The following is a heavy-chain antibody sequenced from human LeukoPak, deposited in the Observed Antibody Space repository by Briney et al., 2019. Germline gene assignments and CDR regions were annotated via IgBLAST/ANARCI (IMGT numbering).Heavy chain of an antibody. D-gene: IGHD3-10*01. CDR1: GFTFRNYL. J-gene: IGHJ3*02. Sequence: GGSLRLSCAVSGFTFRNYLMHWVRQAPGKGLVWVSRISQDESNAYADSVKGRFTISRDNAKDTLYLQMNSLRAEDTAVYFCGRGGDGIDMWGQGTTVIVSS. V-gene: IGHV3-74*01. CDR3: GRGGDGIDM. CDR2: ISQDESNA.